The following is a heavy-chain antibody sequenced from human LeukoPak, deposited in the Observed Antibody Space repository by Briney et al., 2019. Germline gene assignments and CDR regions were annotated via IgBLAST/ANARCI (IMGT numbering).Heavy chain of an antibody. CDR3: ARDPGRWSGYYMVDYYYGMDV. J-gene: IGHJ6*02. D-gene: IGHD3-3*01. Sequence: SETLSLTCAVYGVSFSGYYWSWIRQPPGKGLEWIGEINHSGSTNYNPSLKSRVTISVDTSKNQFSLKLSSVTAADTAVYYCARDPGRWSGYYMVDYYYGMDVWGQGTTVTVSS. CDR1: GVSFSGYY. CDR2: INHSGST. V-gene: IGHV4-34*01.